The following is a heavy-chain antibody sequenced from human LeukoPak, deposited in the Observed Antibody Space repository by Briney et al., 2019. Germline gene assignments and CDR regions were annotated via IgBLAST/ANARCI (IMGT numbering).Heavy chain of an antibody. D-gene: IGHD5-24*01. CDR2: IYYSGST. V-gene: IGHV4-59*01. J-gene: IGHJ4*02. CDR3: ARDEGRDGYNSY. CDR1: GGSIGSYY. Sequence: SETLSLTCTVSGGSIGSYYWSWIRQPPGKGLEWIGYIYYSGSTNYNPSLKSRVTISVDTSKNQFSLKLSSVTAADTAVYYCARDEGRDGYNSYWGQGTLVTVSS.